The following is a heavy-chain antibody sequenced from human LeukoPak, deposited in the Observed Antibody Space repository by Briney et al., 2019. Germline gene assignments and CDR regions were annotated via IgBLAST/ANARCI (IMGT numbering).Heavy chain of an antibody. CDR3: STDWQGLDSWNY. V-gene: IGHV3-15*07. CDR2: IKSKTDGGTT. J-gene: IGHJ4*03. CDR1: GFTFSNAW. D-gene: IGHD1-1*01. Sequence: GSLRLSCAASGFTFSNAWMNWVRQAPGKGLEWVGRIKSKTDGGTTDYAAPVKGRFTISRDDSKNTLYMQMNSLKTEDTAEYFFSTDWQGLDSWNYWGQGTLVTVSS.